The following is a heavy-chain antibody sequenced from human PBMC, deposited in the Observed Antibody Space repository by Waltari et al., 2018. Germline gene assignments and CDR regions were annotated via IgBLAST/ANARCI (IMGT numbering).Heavy chain of an antibody. J-gene: IGHJ6*02. Sequence: QVQLVQSGAEVKKPGASVKVSCKASGYTFTSYDINWVRQATGQGLEWMGWMNPNRGNTGYAQKCQGRVTMTRNTSISTAYMELSSLRSEDTAVYYCARTRAKIVVVVADSSDYYYGMDVWGQGTTVTVSS. D-gene: IGHD2-15*01. V-gene: IGHV1-8*01. CDR1: GYTFTSYD. CDR2: MNPNRGNT. CDR3: ARTRAKIVVVVADSSDYYYGMDV.